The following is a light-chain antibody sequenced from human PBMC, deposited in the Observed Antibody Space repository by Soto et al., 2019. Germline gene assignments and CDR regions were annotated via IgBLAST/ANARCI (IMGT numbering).Light chain of an antibody. CDR1: SSNIGAGYD. CDR2: GNT. V-gene: IGLV1-40*01. CDR3: QSYEIRLSVSVV. J-gene: IGLJ2*01. Sequence: QSVLTQPPSVSGAPGQRVTISCTGSSSNIGAGYDVQWYQQLPGAAPRLLIFGNTNRPSGVPDRFSGSRSGTSASLAISGLQAEDEADYYCQSYEIRLSVSVVFGGGTKVTVL.